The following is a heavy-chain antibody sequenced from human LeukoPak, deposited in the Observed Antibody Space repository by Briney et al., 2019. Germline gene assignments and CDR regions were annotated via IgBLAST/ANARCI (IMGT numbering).Heavy chain of an antibody. Sequence: GRSLRLSCAASGFTFSSYAIHWVRQAPGKGLEWVAVISYDGSNKYYADSVKGRFTISRDNSKNTLYLQMNSLRAEDTAVYYCARESRSYYYYGMDVWGQGTTVTVSS. CDR3: ARESRSYYYYGMDV. J-gene: IGHJ6*02. V-gene: IGHV3-30-3*01. CDR2: ISYDGSNK. CDR1: GFTFSSYA.